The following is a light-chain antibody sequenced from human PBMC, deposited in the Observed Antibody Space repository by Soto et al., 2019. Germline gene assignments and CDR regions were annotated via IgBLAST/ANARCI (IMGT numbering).Light chain of an antibody. CDR1: SSDVGGYNY. Sequence: QSALTQPASVSGSPGQSITISCTGTSSDVGGYNYVSWYQQHPGKAPKLMIYDVSLRPSGVPDRFSGSKSGSTASLTISELQAEDEAEYYCCSNAGSLTWLFGGGTKLTVL. V-gene: IGLV2-11*01. J-gene: IGLJ3*02. CDR2: DVS. CDR3: CSNAGSLTWL.